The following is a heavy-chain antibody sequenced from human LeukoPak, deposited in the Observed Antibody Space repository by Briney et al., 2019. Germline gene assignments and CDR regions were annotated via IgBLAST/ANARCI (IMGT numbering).Heavy chain of an antibody. D-gene: IGHD2-15*01. CDR3: AGGGRVVVVAATPRAFDP. CDR2: INHSGST. CDR1: GGSFSGYY. J-gene: IGHJ5*02. V-gene: IGHV4-34*01. Sequence: PSETLSLTCAVYGGSFSGYYWSWIRQPPGKGLEWIGEINHSGSTNYNPSLKSRVTISVDTSKIHFSLKLSSVTAADTAVYYCAGGGRVVVVAATPRAFDPWGQGTLVTVSS.